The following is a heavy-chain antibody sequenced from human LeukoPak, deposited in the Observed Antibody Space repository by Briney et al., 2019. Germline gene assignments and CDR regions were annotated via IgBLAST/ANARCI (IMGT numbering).Heavy chain of an antibody. J-gene: IGHJ4*02. V-gene: IGHV1-58*02. CDR2: IVVGSGNT. Sequence: PGTSVKVSCKASGFTFTSSATQWVRQARGQRLEWIGWIVVGSGNTNYAQKFQERVTITRDMSTSTAYVELSSLRSEDTAVYYCAAGVRFLEWLDFDYWGQGTLVTVSS. CDR1: GFTFTSSA. D-gene: IGHD3-3*01. CDR3: AAGVRFLEWLDFDY.